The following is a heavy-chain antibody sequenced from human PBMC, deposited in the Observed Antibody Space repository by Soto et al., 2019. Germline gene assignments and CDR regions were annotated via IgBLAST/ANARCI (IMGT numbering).Heavy chain of an antibody. Sequence: GVLRLSCAASGFTFNSYWMHWVRQAPGKGLVWVSRINSDESITDYADSVKGRFTISRGNAKNMLYLQMNSLRAEDTAVYYCARDFGPTIAARVPFDYWGQGILVTVSS. CDR1: GFTFNSYW. V-gene: IGHV3-74*01. J-gene: IGHJ4*02. CDR3: ARDFGPTIAARVPFDY. CDR2: INSDESIT. D-gene: IGHD6-6*01.